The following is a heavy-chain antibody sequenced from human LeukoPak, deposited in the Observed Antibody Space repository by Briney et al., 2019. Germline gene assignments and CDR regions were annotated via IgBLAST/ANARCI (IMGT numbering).Heavy chain of an antibody. V-gene: IGHV3-21*01. J-gene: IGHJ3*02. Sequence: GGSLRLSCAASGFTFSSYSMNWVRQAPGKGLEWVSSISSRSSYIDHADSVKGRFTISRDNAKNPLYLQMNSLRAEDTAVYYCAREAYYYDSSGYVHDAFDIWGQGTVVTVSS. D-gene: IGHD3-22*01. CDR1: GFTFSSYS. CDR2: ISSRSSYI. CDR3: AREAYYYDSSGYVHDAFDI.